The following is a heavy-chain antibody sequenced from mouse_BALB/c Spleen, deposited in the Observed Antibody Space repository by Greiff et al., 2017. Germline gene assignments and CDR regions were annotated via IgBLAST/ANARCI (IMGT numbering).Heavy chain of an antibody. CDR3: ARNWNGNALAY. CDR2: IWSGGST. Sequence: VKLVESGPGLVQPSQSLSITCTVSGFSLTSYGVHWVRQSPGKGLEWLGVIWSGGSTDYNAAFISRLSISKDNSKSQVFFKMNSLQANDTAIYYCARNWNGNALAYWGQGTLVTVSA. CDR1: GFSLTSYG. V-gene: IGHV2-2*02. D-gene: IGHD2-1*01. J-gene: IGHJ3*01.